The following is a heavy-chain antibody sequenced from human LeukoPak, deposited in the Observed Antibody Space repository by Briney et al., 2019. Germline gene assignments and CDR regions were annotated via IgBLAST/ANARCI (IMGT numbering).Heavy chain of an antibody. D-gene: IGHD2-15*01. CDR3: ASLACSGGSCYSDAFDI. CDR2: ISGSGGST. Sequence: PGGSLRLSCAASGFTFSSYAMSWVRQAPGKGLEWVSAISGSGGSTYYADSVKGRFTISRDNSKNTLYLQMNSLRAEDTAVYYCASLACSGGSCYSDAFDIWGQGTMVTVSS. V-gene: IGHV3-23*01. CDR1: GFTFSSYA. J-gene: IGHJ3*02.